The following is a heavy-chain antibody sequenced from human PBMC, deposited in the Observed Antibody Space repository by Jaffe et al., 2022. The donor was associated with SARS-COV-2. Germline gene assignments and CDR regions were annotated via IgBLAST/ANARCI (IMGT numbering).Heavy chain of an antibody. J-gene: IGHJ4*02. V-gene: IGHV3-48*02. CDR2: ITSSSNT. D-gene: IGHD4-17*01. CDR1: GFSFSTGS. CDR3: ARGVDYGFDY. Sequence: EVQLVESGGGLVQAGGSLRLSCAASGFSFSTGSMNWVRQAPGKGLEWVSHITSSSNTKYADSVKGRFAISRDNAKNSLFLQMNSLRNEDTAVYYCARGVDYGFDYWGQGILVTVAS.